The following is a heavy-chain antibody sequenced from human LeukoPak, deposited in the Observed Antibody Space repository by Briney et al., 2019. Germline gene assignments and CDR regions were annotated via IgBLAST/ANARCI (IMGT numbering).Heavy chain of an antibody. CDR1: GFTFSSYE. CDR3: ARDSQADYYDSSGYYYDFDY. D-gene: IGHD3-22*01. Sequence: GGSLRLSCAASGFTFSSYEMNWVRQAPGKGLEWVSYISSSGSTIYYADSVKGRFTISRDNAKNPLYLQMNSLRAEDTAVYYCARDSQADYYDSSGYYYDFDYWGQGTLVTVSS. J-gene: IGHJ4*02. CDR2: ISSSGSTI. V-gene: IGHV3-48*03.